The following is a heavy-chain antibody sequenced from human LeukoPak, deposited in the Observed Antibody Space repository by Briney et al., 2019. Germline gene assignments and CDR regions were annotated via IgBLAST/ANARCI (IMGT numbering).Heavy chain of an antibody. CDR1: GFTFSSYS. V-gene: IGHV3-21*01. J-gene: IGHJ4*02. CDR2: ISSSSSYI. Sequence: GGSLRLPCAASGFTFSSYSMNWVRQAPGKGLEWVSSISSSSSYIYYADSVKGRFTISRDNAKNSLYLQMNSLRAEDTAVYYCARVVVVPAAIDYWGQGTLVTVSS. D-gene: IGHD2-2*01. CDR3: ARVVVVPAAIDY.